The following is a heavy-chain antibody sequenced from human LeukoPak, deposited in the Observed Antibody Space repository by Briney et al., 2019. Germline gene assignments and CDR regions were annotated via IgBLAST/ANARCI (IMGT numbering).Heavy chain of an antibody. D-gene: IGHD2-2*01. J-gene: IGHJ6*03. CDR2: INHSGST. CDR3: ARQDVVVPAYYYYMDV. V-gene: IGHV4-34*01. CDR1: GGSFSGYY. Sequence: SETLSLTCAVYGGSFSGYYWSWIRQPPGKGLEWIGEINHSGSTNYNPSLKSRVTISVDTPKNQFSLKLSSVTAADTAVYYCARQDVVVPAYYYYMDVWGKGTTVTVSS.